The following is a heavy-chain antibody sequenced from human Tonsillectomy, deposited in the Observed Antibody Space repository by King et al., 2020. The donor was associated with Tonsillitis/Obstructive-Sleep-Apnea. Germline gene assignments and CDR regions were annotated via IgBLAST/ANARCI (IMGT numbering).Heavy chain of an antibody. V-gene: IGHV3-9*01. CDR2: INWNSGAT. CDR3: AKDLSPPEEGGTYYFDS. Sequence: EVQLVESGGGLVQPGRSLRLSCAASGFTFHDYAMHWVRQAPGKGLEWVSGINWNSGATGYADSVKGRFTISRDNAKNSLFLQMNSLRAEDTALYYCAKDLSPPEEGGTYYFDSWGQGTLVTVSS. D-gene: IGHD1-26*01. CDR1: GFTFHDYA. J-gene: IGHJ4*02.